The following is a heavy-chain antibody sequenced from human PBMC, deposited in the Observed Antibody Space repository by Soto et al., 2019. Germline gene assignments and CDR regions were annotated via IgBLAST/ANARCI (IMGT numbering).Heavy chain of an antibody. CDR2: IYKSGT. J-gene: IGHJ4*02. D-gene: IGHD1-1*01. V-gene: IGHV4-31*03. Sequence: QVQLQESGPGLVKPSQTLSLTCTVSGASNSSGAYHWSWIRQHPEEGLEWIGYIYKSGTYYNPSLQSRLTISADTSKNQFSLNLSSVTAADTAVYYCATYREGSGGTDYWGQGTLVTVSS. CDR1: GASNSSGAYH. CDR3: ATYREGSGGTDY.